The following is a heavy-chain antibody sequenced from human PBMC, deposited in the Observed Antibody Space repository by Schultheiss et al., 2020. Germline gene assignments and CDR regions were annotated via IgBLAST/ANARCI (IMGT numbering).Heavy chain of an antibody. Sequence: GGSLRLSCAASGFTFSNAWMSWVRQAPGKGPEWVGRIKSKTDGGTTDYAAPVKGRFTISRDDSKNTLYLQMNSLKTEDTAVYYCTTVRHKASIAAAGPIDYWGQGTLVTVSS. V-gene: IGHV3-15*01. CDR3: TTVRHKASIAAAGPIDY. J-gene: IGHJ4*02. CDR2: IKSKTDGGTT. D-gene: IGHD6-13*01. CDR1: GFTFSNAW.